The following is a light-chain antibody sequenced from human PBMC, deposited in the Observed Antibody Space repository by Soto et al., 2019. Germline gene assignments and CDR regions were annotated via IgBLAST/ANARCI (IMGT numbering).Light chain of an antibody. CDR2: DAS. CDR3: QQYNNWPRT. J-gene: IGKJ1*01. CDR1: QSVSSN. V-gene: IGKV3-15*01. Sequence: EIVMTQSPATLSVSPGEGATLACRASQSVSSNLAWYQQTRGQAPRVLMFDASTRATGIPARFSGSGAGTEFTLTISSLQSEDFAIYYCQQYNNWPRTFGQGTKVDIK.